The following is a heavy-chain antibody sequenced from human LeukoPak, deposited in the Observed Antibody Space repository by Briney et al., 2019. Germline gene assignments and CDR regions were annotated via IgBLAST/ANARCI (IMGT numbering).Heavy chain of an antibody. D-gene: IGHD3-10*01. CDR2: ITGSDGST. V-gene: IGHV3-23*01. CDR3: ARGGSFDY. Sequence: GGSLRLSCAAFGFTFSSYAMSWVRQAPGKGLEWVSAITGSDGSTYYADSVKGRFTTSRDNSKNTLYLQMNSLRAEDTAVYYCARGGSFDYWGQGTLVTVSS. J-gene: IGHJ4*02. CDR1: GFTFSSYA.